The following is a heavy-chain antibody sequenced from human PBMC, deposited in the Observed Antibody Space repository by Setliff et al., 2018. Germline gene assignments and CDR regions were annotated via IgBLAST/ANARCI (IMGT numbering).Heavy chain of an antibody. V-gene: IGHV4-61*02. J-gene: IGHJ6*03. CDR2: LHTSGST. Sequence: SETLSLTCTVSGGSLSSGSNYWSWIRQPAEKGLEWVGRLHTSGSTNYNPSLKGRVTISVDTSRNQFSLKLISVTAADTAVYYCARANKKLDYYYYYYMDVWGKGTTVTVSS. CDR3: ARANKKLDYYYYYYMDV. D-gene: IGHD1-1*01. CDR1: GGSLSSGSNY.